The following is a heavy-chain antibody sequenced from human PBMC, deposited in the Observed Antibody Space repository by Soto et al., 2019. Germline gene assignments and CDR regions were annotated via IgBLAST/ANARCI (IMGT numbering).Heavy chain of an antibody. V-gene: IGHV3-49*04. CDR2: IRSKAYGGTT. D-gene: IGHD3-3*01. J-gene: IGHJ6*02. Sequence: GSLRLSCTASGFTFGDYAMSWVRQAPGKGLEWVGFIRSKAYGGTTEYAASVKGRFTISRDDSKSIAYLQMNSLKTGDTAVYYCTRGPNYDFWSGYCSWGWGCYYGMDVWGQGTTVTVSS. CDR1: GFTFGDYA. CDR3: TRGPNYDFWSGYCSWGWGCYYGMDV.